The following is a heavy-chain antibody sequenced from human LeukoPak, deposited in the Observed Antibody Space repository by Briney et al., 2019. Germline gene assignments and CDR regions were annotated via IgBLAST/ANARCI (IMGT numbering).Heavy chain of an antibody. J-gene: IGHJ4*02. V-gene: IGHV3-23*01. CDR3: VKDRYCSSTSCYGEFDY. D-gene: IGHD2-2*01. CDR1: GFTFSSYA. CDR2: ISGSGGST. Sequence: GGSLRLSCAASGFTFSSYAMSWVRQAPGKGLEWVSAISGSGGSTYYADSVKGRFTISRDNSKNTLYLQMNSLRAEDTAVYYCVKDRYCSSTSCYGEFDYWGQGTLVTVSS.